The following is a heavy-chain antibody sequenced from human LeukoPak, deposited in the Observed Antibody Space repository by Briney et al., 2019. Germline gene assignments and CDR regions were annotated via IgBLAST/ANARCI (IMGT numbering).Heavy chain of an antibody. J-gene: IGHJ4*02. D-gene: IGHD3-10*01. CDR3: AKLRGPHAYYFDY. CDR1: GLAFSAYK. CDR2: ISTDGYTT. Sequence: GGSLRLSCAASGLAFSAYKMHWVRQAPRKGLVWVSRISTDGYTTDYADFVQGRFTASRDNTKNTWSLEMNSLRAEDTAVYYCAKLRGPHAYYFDYWGQGTLVTVSS. V-gene: IGHV3-74*01.